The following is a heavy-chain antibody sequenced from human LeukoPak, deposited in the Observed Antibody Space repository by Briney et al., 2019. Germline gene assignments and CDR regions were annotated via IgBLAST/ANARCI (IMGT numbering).Heavy chain of an antibody. CDR1: GFTFSSYA. D-gene: IGHD2-21*01. CDR2: ISGSGGST. J-gene: IGHJ6*03. Sequence: GGSLRLSCAASGFTFSSYAMSWVRQAPGKGLEWVSAISGSGGSTYYADSVKGRFTISRDNSKNTLYLQMNSLRVEDTAVYYCAKDLVRYYYYMDVWGKGTTVTVSS. CDR3: AKDLVRYYYYMDV. V-gene: IGHV3-23*01.